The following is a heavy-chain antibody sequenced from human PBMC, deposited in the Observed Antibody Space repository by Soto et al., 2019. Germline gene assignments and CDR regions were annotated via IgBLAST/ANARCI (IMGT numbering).Heavy chain of an antibody. Sequence: VQVLESGGDLAQPGGSLRLSCAASGFSFSSYAMSWVRQSPGKGLEWVSSISRSGNSTYSADSVRGRFTISRDNSKNTLYLQMYSLRAEDTAVYYCAKDAKILDWLPTSYYYDFWGRGALVTVSS. CDR2: ISRSGNST. V-gene: IGHV3-23*01. D-gene: IGHD3-9*01. CDR3: AKDAKILDWLPTSYYYDF. J-gene: IGHJ4*02. CDR1: GFSFSSYA.